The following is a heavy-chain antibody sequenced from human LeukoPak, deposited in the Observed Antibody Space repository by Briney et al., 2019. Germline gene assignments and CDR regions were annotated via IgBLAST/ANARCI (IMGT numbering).Heavy chain of an antibody. Sequence: GGSLRLSCAASGFTFTSYAMSWVRQAPGKGLEWVSAISGSGGSTYYADSVKGRFTISRDNSKNTLDLQMNGLRAEDTAIYYCAKDRDGYTPDYWGQGTLVTVSS. CDR1: GFTFTSYA. J-gene: IGHJ4*02. V-gene: IGHV3-23*01. D-gene: IGHD5-24*01. CDR3: AKDRDGYTPDY. CDR2: ISGSGGST.